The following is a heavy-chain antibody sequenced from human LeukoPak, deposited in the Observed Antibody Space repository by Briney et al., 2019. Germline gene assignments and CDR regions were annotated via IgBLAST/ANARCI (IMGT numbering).Heavy chain of an antibody. CDR1: GGSISSGGYS. D-gene: IGHD2-15*01. Sequence: PSETLSLTCAVSGGSISSGGYSWSWIRQPPGKGLEWIGYIYHSGSTYYNPSLKSRVTISVDRSKNQFSLKLSSVTAADTAVYYCARGTGYCSGGSCYSGTAFDYWGQGTLVTVSS. V-gene: IGHV4-30-2*01. CDR2: IYHSGST. CDR3: ARGTGYCSGGSCYSGTAFDY. J-gene: IGHJ4*02.